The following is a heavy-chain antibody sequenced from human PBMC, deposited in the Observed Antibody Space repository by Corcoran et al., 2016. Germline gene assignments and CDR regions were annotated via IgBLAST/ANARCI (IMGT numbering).Heavy chain of an antibody. D-gene: IGHD3-3*01. V-gene: IGHV1-18*01. CDR1: GYTFTSYG. Sequence: QVQLVQSGAEVKKPGASVKVSCKASGYTFTSYGISWVRQAPGQGLEWMGWISAYNGNTNYAQKLQGRVTMTTDTSTSTAYMELRSLRSDDTAVYYCARVIWRQPLRRTFAVDAFDIWGQGTMVTVSS. CDR3: ARVIWRQPLRRTFAVDAFDI. CDR2: ISAYNGNT. J-gene: IGHJ3*02.